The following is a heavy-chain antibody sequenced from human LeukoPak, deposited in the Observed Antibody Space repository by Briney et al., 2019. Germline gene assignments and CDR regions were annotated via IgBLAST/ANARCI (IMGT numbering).Heavy chain of an antibody. CDR3: ATLVFSGGWCPGY. CDR2: INQDGDQT. V-gene: IGHV3-7*01. CDR1: RLTFSHYW. J-gene: IGHJ4*02. D-gene: IGHD6-19*01. Sequence: GGSLRLSCAASRLTFSHYWMSWVRQAPGKGLEWVAAINQDGDQTEYVDSVKGRFSISRDSATNSWDLQMSSLRVDDTALYYCATLVFSGGWCPGYWGQGTLVTVSS.